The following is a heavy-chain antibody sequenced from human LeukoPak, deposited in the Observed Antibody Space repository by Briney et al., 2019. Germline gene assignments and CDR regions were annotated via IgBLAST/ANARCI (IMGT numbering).Heavy chain of an antibody. CDR1: GYTLTELA. CDR2: FDPEEGET. V-gene: IGHV1-24*01. Sequence: ASVKVSCKVSGYTLTELAIHWVRQVPGKGLEWTGGFDPEEGETIYAQKFQGRVTMIEDTSTDTAYMELSSLRSEDTAVYYCATSSGSYYLYWGQGTLVTVSS. D-gene: IGHD3-10*01. J-gene: IGHJ4*02. CDR3: ATSSGSYYLY.